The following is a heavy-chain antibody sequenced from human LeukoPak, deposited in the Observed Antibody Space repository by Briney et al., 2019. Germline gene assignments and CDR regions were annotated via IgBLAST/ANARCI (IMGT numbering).Heavy chain of an antibody. CDR2: INRSGGST. V-gene: IGHV1-46*01. Sequence: ASVKVSCKASGYTFTSYYMHWVRQAPGQGLEWMGIINRSGGSTTYAQKFQGRVTMTRDTSTGTVYMELSSLRSDDTAVYYCARERYRGDVYNSIFDIWGQGTMVTVSS. CDR1: GYTFTSYY. CDR3: ARERYRGDVYNSIFDI. D-gene: IGHD5-24*01. J-gene: IGHJ3*02.